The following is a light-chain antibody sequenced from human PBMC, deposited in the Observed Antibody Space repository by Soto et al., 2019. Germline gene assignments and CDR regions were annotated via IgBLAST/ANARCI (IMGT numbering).Light chain of an antibody. CDR3: HQRSNWPST. J-gene: IGKJ4*01. Sequence: EIVLTQSPATLSLSPGERATLSCRASQSVSWYLAWYQQKPGQAPRLLIYDASNRATGIPARFSGSGSGTDFTLTITSVGPEDFAVYYCHQRSNWPSTFGGGTKVEIK. CDR2: DAS. V-gene: IGKV3-11*01. CDR1: QSVSWY.